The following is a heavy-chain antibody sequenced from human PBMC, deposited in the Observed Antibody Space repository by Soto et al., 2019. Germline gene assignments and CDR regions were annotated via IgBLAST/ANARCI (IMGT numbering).Heavy chain of an antibody. D-gene: IGHD6-13*01. Sequence: QVTVKESGPVLVKPTETLTLTCTVSGFSLSNAGLGVSWIRQPTGKALEWLAHIFSNDEKSYSTSLKSRLTISQDTSKSQVVLTMTNMDPVDTATYYCASTYTTSWYWFDPWGQGTLVTVSS. CDR1: GFSLSNAGLG. CDR2: IFSNDEK. V-gene: IGHV2-26*04. J-gene: IGHJ5*02. CDR3: ASTYTTSWYWFDP.